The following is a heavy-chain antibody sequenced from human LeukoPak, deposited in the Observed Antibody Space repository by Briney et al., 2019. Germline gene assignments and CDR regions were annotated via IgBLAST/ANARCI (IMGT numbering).Heavy chain of an antibody. CDR3: AKGHTSLAP. Sequence: GGSLRLSCAASGFSFTTSWMSWVRQAPGKGLEWVASIEQDGSEKYYVDSVKGRFTISSDNAKNSLFLQMNSLRAEDTAVYYCAKGHTSLAPGGQGALVTVSS. D-gene: IGHD5-18*01. V-gene: IGHV3-7*01. J-gene: IGHJ4*02. CDR1: GFSFTTSW. CDR2: IEQDGSEK.